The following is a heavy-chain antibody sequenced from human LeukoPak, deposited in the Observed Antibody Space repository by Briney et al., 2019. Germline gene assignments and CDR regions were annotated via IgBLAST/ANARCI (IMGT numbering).Heavy chain of an antibody. CDR2: ISPYNGNT. V-gene: IGHV1-18*01. J-gene: IGHJ5*02. CDR1: GYTFTSYG. Sequence: ASVKVSCKTSGYTFTSYGISWVRQAPGQGLERMGWISPYNGNTKSAQKVQGRVTMTRDMSTSTDYMELSSLRSEDTAIYYCARDNSVGDNAWWFDPWGQGTLVTVSS. CDR3: ARDNSVGDNAWWFDP. D-gene: IGHD1-26*01.